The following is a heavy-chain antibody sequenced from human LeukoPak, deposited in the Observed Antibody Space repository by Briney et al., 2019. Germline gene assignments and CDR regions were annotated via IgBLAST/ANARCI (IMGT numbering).Heavy chain of an antibody. CDR1: GFTFSSYW. CDR2: NNTDGSST. Sequence: GGSLRLSCAASGFTFSSYWMHWVRQAPGKGLVWVSGNNTDGSSTSYADSVKGRFTISRDNANNTLYLQMNSLRAEDTAVYYCARLSPGEDYWGQGTLVTVSS. CDR3: ARLSPGEDY. V-gene: IGHV3-74*01. J-gene: IGHJ4*02. D-gene: IGHD7-27*01.